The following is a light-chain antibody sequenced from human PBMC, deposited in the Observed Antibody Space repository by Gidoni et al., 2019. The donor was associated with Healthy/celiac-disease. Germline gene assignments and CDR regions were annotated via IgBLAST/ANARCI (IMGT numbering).Light chain of an antibody. CDR1: QSVLYSSNNKNY. J-gene: IGKJ1*01. CDR3: QQYYSTPRT. Sequence: DIVMTQSPDSLAVSLGERATINCKSSQSVLYSSNNKNYLAWYQQKPGQPPKLLIYWASTRESGVPDRFSGSGSGTDFTLTISSLQAEDVAVYYCQQYYSTPRTFGQXTKVKSN. V-gene: IGKV4-1*01. CDR2: WAS.